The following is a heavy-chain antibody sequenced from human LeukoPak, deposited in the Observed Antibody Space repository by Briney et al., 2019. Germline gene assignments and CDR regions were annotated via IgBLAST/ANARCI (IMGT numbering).Heavy chain of an antibody. D-gene: IGHD3-22*01. CDR1: GGSISSYY. Sequence: SETLSLTCTVSGGSISSYYWSWIRQPPGKGLEWIGYIYYSGSTSYNPSLKSRVTMSVDTSKNQFSLKVTSVTAADTAVYYCAREGGYYDSSGYQWVDYWGQGTLVTVS. V-gene: IGHV4-59*12. CDR2: IYYSGST. CDR3: AREGGYYDSSGYQWVDY. J-gene: IGHJ4*02.